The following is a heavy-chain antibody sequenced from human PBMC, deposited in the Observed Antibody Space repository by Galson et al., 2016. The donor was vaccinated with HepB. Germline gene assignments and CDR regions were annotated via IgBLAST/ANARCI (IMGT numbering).Heavy chain of an antibody. Sequence: SLRLSCAASGFTFSNYAIHLVRQAPVKGLQWLALISYDGSNKYYADSVEGRFTISRDNSKNPLYLKKNGLRGEDTAVYYCARDRGFNTDYFDSWGQGTLVTVSS. CDR2: ISYDGSNK. D-gene: IGHD6-25*01. CDR3: ARDRGFNTDYFDS. V-gene: IGHV3-30*04. J-gene: IGHJ4*02. CDR1: GFTFSNYA.